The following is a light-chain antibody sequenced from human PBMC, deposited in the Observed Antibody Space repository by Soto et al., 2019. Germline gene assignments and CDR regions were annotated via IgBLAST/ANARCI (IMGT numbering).Light chain of an antibody. CDR3: SSYTSSSIDYV. Sequence: QSALTQPASVSGSPVQSITISCTGTSSDVGGYNYVSWYQQHPGKAPKLMIYEVSNRPSGVANRFSCSKSGNTASLTITGLQVEDEADYYCSSYTSSSIDYVFGTGTKLTVL. CDR2: EVS. CDR1: SSDVGGYNY. J-gene: IGLJ1*01. V-gene: IGLV2-14*01.